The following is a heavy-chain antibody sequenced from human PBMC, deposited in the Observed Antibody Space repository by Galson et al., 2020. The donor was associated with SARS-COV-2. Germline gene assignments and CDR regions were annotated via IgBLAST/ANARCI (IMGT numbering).Heavy chain of an antibody. CDR1: GFTFSSYA. CDR3: AKVVAGTGGVSGAFDI. Sequence: GGSLRLSCAASGFTFSSYAMSWVRQAPGKGLEWVSAISGSGGSTYYADSVKGRFTISRDNSKNTLYLQMNSLRAEDTAVYYCAKVVAGTGGVSGAFDIWGQGTMVTVSS. CDR2: ISGSGGST. V-gene: IGHV3-23*01. D-gene: IGHD6-19*01. J-gene: IGHJ3*02.